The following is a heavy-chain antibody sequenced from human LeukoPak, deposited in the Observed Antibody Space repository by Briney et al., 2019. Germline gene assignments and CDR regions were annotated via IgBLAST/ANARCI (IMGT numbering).Heavy chain of an antibody. CDR2: INHSGST. Sequence: SETLSLTCAVYGGSFSGYYWSWIRQPPGKGLEWIGEINHSGSTNYNPSLESRITISVDTSKNQFSLKVSSVTAADSAVYYCARSRKYSIAYFAEADAFDIWGQGTMVTVSS. CDR3: ARSRKYSIAYFAEADAFDI. CDR1: GGSFSGYY. V-gene: IGHV4-34*01. J-gene: IGHJ3*02. D-gene: IGHD6-25*01.